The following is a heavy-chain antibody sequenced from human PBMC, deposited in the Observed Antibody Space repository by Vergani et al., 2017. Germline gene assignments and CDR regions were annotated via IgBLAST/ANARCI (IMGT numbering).Heavy chain of an antibody. D-gene: IGHD1-1*01. CDR1: GGSISSYY. Sequence: QVQLQESGPGLVKPSETLSLTCTVSGGSISSYYWSWIRQPPGKGLEWIGYIYYSGSTNYNPSLKSRVTISVDTSKNQFSLKLSSVTAADTAVYYCARGYGSGCFDYWGQGTLVTVSS. J-gene: IGHJ4*02. V-gene: IGHV4-59*08. CDR2: IYYSGST. CDR3: ARGYGSGCFDY.